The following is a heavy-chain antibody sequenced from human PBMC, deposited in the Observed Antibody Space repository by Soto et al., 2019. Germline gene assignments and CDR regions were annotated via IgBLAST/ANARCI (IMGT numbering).Heavy chain of an antibody. CDR2: IYYSGST. CDR1: GRSISSYY. D-gene: IGHD3-10*01. J-gene: IGHJ4*02. Sequence: SETLSLTCTVSGRSISSYYWSWIRQPPGKGLEWIGYIYYSGSTNYNPSLKSRVTISVDTSKNQFSLKLSSVTAADTAVYYCARAPRGNYGYPSYFDYWGQGTLVTVS. CDR3: ARAPRGNYGYPSYFDY. V-gene: IGHV4-59*01.